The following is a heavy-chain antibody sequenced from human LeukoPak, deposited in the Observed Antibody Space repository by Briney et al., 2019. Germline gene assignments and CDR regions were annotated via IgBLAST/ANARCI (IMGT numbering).Heavy chain of an antibody. J-gene: IGHJ4*02. Sequence: SETLSLTWTVSGGSISSSSYYWGWIRQPPGKGLEWIGSIYYSGSTYYNPSLKSRVTISVDTSKNQFSLKLSSVTAADTAVYYCARVSREADSSGPFDYWGQGTLVTVSS. V-gene: IGHV4-39*01. CDR3: ARVSREADSSGPFDY. D-gene: IGHD3-22*01. CDR2: IYYSGST. CDR1: GGSISSSSYY.